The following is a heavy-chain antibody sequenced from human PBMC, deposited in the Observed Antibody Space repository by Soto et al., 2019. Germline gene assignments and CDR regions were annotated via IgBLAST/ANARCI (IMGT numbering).Heavy chain of an antibody. CDR1: GFALSSNVVG. D-gene: IGHD6-6*01. CDR2: IYWDDDK. J-gene: IGHJ4*02. Sequence: ITLKESSPTLVKPTQTLTLTCTFSGFALSSNVVGVGWMRQPPGKALEWLALIYWDDDKRYSTSLKSRLTITHDTSKKQVFLTMTNMNPVDTATYYCAHTLVGSPWAYWGQGTMVTISS. CDR3: AHTLVGSPWAY. V-gene: IGHV2-5*02.